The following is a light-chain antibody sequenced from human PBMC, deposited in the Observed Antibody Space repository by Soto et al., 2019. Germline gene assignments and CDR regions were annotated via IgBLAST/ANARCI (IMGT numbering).Light chain of an antibody. V-gene: IGLV2-8*01. CDR3: SSYSGSNTSVV. CDR1: SSDVGGYNY. CDR2: EVS. J-gene: IGLJ2*01. Sequence: QSALTQPPSASGSPGQSVTISCTGTSSDVGGYNYVSWYQQHPGKAPKLMIYEVSKRPSGVPDRFSGSKSGNTASLAVAGLQAEDEADYFCSSYSGSNTSVVFGGGTKVTV.